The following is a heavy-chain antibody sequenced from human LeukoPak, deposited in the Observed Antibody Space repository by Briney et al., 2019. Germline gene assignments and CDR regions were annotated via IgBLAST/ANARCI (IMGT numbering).Heavy chain of an antibody. D-gene: IGHD5-12*01. J-gene: IGHJ5*02. CDR2: ISSSSSYI. CDR3: ARVGERWLRGWFDP. CDR1: GLTFSSYS. V-gene: IGHV3-21*01. Sequence: GGSLRLSCAASGLTFSSYSMNWVRQAPGKGLEWVSSISSSSSYIYYADSVKGRFTISRDNAKNSLYLQMNSLRAEDTAVYYCARVGERWLRGWFDPWGQGTLVTVSS.